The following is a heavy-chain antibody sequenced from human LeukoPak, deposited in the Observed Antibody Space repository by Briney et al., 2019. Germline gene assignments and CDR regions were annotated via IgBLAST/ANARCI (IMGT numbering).Heavy chain of an antibody. Sequence: ASVKVSCKASGGTLSSYAISWVRQAPGQGLEWRGGIMPIFGTADYAQKFQGRVTISADKSTSTAYMEQSTLRSEATAVYYCARQGELSLQDPWGQGTLVTVSS. CDR1: GGTLSSYA. CDR3: ARQGELSLQDP. CDR2: IMPIFGTA. J-gene: IGHJ5*02. D-gene: IGHD3-16*02. V-gene: IGHV1-69*06.